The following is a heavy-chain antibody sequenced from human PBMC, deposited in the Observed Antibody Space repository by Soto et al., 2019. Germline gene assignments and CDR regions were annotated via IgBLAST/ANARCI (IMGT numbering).Heavy chain of an antibody. CDR2: ITHTGST. CDR3: ASRAGPFDY. CDR1: GDSITTHDFF. J-gene: IGHJ4*02. Sequence: SETLSLTCTVSGDSITTHDFFWGWIRQPPGQGLEWIGNITHTGSTNYNPSLKSRVTISVDTSKNQFSLKLSSVTAADTAVYYCASRAGPFDYWGQGTLVTVSS. V-gene: IGHV4-39*07.